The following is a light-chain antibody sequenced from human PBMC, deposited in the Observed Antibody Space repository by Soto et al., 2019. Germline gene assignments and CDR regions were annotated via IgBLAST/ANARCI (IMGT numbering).Light chain of an antibody. Sequence: QSVLTQPPSASGTPGQRVTISCSGSSSNIGSNTVNWYQQLPGTAPKLLIYRNNQRPSGVPDRFSGSKSGTSASLAISGLQSEDEADYYCAAWDDSLNGHVVFGGGTKVTVL. CDR1: SSNIGSNT. CDR3: AAWDDSLNGHVV. CDR2: RNN. V-gene: IGLV1-44*01. J-gene: IGLJ2*01.